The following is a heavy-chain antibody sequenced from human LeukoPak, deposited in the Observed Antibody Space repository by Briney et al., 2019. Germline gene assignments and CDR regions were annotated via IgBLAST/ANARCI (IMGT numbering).Heavy chain of an antibody. CDR1: GGSFSGYY. CDR3: AIAAAGTWYYYYGMDV. CDR2: INHSGST. Sequence: SSETLSLTCAVYGGSFSGYYWSWIRQPPGKGLEWIGEINHSGSTNYNPSLKSRVTISVDTSKNQFSLKLSSVTAADTAVYYCAIAAAGTWYYYYGMDVWGQGTTVTVSS. D-gene: IGHD6-13*01. J-gene: IGHJ6*02. V-gene: IGHV4-34*01.